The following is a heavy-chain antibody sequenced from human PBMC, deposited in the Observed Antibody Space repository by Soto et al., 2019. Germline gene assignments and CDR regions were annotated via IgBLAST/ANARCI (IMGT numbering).Heavy chain of an antibody. V-gene: IGHV1-18*01. CDR3: ARDWGRSWYAASVYYYYGMDV. Sequence: QVQLVQSGAEVKKPGASVKVSCKASGYTFTSYGLSWVRQAPGQGLEWMGWISAYNGNTNYAQKLQGRVTMTTDTSTSTADMELRSLRSDDTAVYYCARDWGRSWYAASVYYYYGMDVWGQGTTVTVSS. J-gene: IGHJ6*02. CDR1: GYTFTSYG. CDR2: ISAYNGNT. D-gene: IGHD6-13*01.